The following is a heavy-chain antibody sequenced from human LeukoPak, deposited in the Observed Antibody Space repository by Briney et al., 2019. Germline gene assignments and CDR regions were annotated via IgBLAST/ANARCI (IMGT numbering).Heavy chain of an antibody. CDR3: AKDRRLAAFDY. D-gene: IGHD6-25*01. J-gene: IGHJ4*02. V-gene: IGHV3-23*01. CDR2: ITGRGEHM. Sequence: PGGSLRLSCAASGFTVGSNYMNWVRQAPGKGLEWVSGITGRGEHMFYAGSVRGRFTISRDNSKNTLYLQMNSLRAEDTAVYYCAKDRRLAAFDYGGQGTLVTVSS. CDR1: GFTVGSNY.